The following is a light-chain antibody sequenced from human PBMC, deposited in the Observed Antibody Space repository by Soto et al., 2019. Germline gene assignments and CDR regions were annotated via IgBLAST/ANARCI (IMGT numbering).Light chain of an antibody. CDR2: EVR. V-gene: IGLV2-14*01. Sequence: QSVLTQPASVSGSPGQSITISCTGTSSDVGAYNYVSWYQQHPGKAPKLMIYEVRNRPSGVSDRFSGSRSGNTAFLTISGLQAEDESDYYCSSYTSSSTWVFGGGTKLAVL. CDR3: SSYTSSSTWV. CDR1: SSDVGAYNY. J-gene: IGLJ3*02.